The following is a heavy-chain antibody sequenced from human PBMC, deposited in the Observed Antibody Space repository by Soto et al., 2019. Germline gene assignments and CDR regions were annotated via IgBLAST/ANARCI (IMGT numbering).Heavy chain of an antibody. Sequence: GGSLRLSCAASGVAFSSYGMHWVRQAPGKGLEWVAVISYDGSNKYYADSVKGRFTISRDNSKNTLYLQMNSLRAEDTAVYYCAKDSFSWSYIWNYVGSYYYYGMDVWGQGTTVTVSS. CDR1: GVAFSSYG. V-gene: IGHV3-30*18. CDR3: AKDSFSWSYIWNYVGSYYYYGMDV. J-gene: IGHJ6*02. D-gene: IGHD1-7*01. CDR2: ISYDGSNK.